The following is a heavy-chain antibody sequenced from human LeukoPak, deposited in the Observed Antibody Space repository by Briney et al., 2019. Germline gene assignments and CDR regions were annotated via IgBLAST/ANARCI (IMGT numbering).Heavy chain of an antibody. D-gene: IGHD7-27*01. V-gene: IGHV3-53*01. J-gene: IGHJ5*02. CDR3: TRNWGSDNWFDP. Sequence: GGSLRLSCAASGFTVSSNYMTWVRQAPGKGLEWVSVIYSGGSTYYADSVKGRFTISRDNSKNTLYLQMNSLRAEDTAVYYCTRNWGSDNWFDPWGQRTLVTVSS. CDR1: GFTVSSNY. CDR2: IYSGGST.